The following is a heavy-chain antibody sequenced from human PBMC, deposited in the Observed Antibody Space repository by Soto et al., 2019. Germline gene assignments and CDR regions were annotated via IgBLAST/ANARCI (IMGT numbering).Heavy chain of an antibody. Sequence: GGSLRLSCAASGFTFSSYAMHWVRQAPGKGLEWVAVISYDGSNKYYADSVKGRFTISRDNSKNTLYLQMNSLRADDAAVYYCARVPSYCSSTSCYFDYWGQGTLVTVSS. V-gene: IGHV3-30*04. CDR3: ARVPSYCSSTSCYFDY. J-gene: IGHJ4*02. CDR2: ISYDGSNK. CDR1: GFTFSSYA. D-gene: IGHD2-2*01.